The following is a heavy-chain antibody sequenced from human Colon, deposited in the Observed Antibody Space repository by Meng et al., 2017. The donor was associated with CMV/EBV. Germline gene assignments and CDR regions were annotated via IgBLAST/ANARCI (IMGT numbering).Heavy chain of an antibody. CDR1: GASISSGGYS. CDR2: IFYSRST. J-gene: IGHJ4*02. CDR3: AREKGYFFDF. V-gene: IGHV4-30-2*01. Sequence: CAVSGASISSGGYSWSWIRQPPGKGPEWIGYIFYSRSTYYNPSLQSRVTISLDKSQNQFSLKLKSVTAADTAVYYCAREKGYFFDFWGQGTLVTVSS.